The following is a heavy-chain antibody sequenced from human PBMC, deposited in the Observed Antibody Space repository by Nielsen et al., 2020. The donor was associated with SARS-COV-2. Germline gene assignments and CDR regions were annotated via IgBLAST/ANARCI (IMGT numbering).Heavy chain of an antibody. D-gene: IGHD5-18*01. CDR1: GFKSSSYD. J-gene: IGHJ6*02. CDR2: IDSSGYT. Sequence: GGSLRLSCAASGFKSSSYDMHWVRHATGKGLEWVSSIDSSGYTYYAGSVKGRFTVSRENAMNSLYLQMNSLRAGDTAVYYCARLPHGYTYGRYYYYGLDVWGQGTTVTVSS. V-gene: IGHV3-13*04. CDR3: ARLPHGYTYGRYYYYGLDV.